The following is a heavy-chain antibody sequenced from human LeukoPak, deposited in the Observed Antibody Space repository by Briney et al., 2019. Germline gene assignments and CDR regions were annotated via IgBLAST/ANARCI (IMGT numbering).Heavy chain of an antibody. J-gene: IGHJ6*03. CDR3: ARGLLLGYYYMDV. CDR1: GYTFTSNY. CDR2: INPNSGGT. V-gene: IGHV1-2*02. Sequence: ASVKVSCKAFGYTFTSNYIHWVRQAPGQGLEWMGWINPNSGGTNYAQKFQGRVTMTRDTSISTAYMELSRLRSDDTAVYYCARGLLLGYYYMDVWGKGTTVTVSS.